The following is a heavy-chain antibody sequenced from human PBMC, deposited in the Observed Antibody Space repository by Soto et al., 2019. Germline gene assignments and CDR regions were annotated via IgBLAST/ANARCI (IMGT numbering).Heavy chain of an antibody. CDR2: IYWDDDK. CDR1: GFSLITTGSG. Sequence: QITLKESGPTLVEPTQTLTLTCTFSGFSLITTGSGVAWIRQPPGKALEGLELIYWDDDKRHSPSLKSRLTITNETTKNQVVLRMTNMDPVDTVTYFCFHLMPAETTFGMDVWGQGTAVTVSS. J-gene: IGHJ6*02. V-gene: IGHV2-5*02. D-gene: IGHD4-17*01. CDR3: FHLMPAETTFGMDV.